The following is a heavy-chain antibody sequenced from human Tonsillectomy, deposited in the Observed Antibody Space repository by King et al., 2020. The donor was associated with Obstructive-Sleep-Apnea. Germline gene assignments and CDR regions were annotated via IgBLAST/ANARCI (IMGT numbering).Heavy chain of an antibody. Sequence: VQLVESGGGVVQPGRSLRLSCAASGFTFSSYGMRWVRQAPGKGLEWVAVIWYDGSNKYYADSVKGRFTISRDNSKNTLYLQMNSLRAEDTAVYYCAKLVDSSSWPFDYWGQGTLVTVSS. CDR2: IWYDGSNK. V-gene: IGHV3-33*06. CDR1: GFTFSSYG. CDR3: AKLVDSSSWPFDY. D-gene: IGHD6-13*01. J-gene: IGHJ4*02.